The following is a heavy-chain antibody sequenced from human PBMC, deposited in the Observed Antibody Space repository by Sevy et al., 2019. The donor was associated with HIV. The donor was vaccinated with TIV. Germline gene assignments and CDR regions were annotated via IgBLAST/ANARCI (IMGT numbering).Heavy chain of an antibody. J-gene: IGHJ6*02. CDR1: GFTFRNYG. CDR2: IGYDGSDK. Sequence: GGSLRLSCIASGFTFRNYGIHWVRQAPGKGLDWVAVIGYDGSDKHYADSVKGRFTISRDNSKNTLFLQMNSLRVEDTAVYYCAKERGGSYIPYFYGMDVWGQGTAVTVSS. CDR3: AKERGGSYIPYFYGMDV. V-gene: IGHV3-30*18. D-gene: IGHD1-26*01.